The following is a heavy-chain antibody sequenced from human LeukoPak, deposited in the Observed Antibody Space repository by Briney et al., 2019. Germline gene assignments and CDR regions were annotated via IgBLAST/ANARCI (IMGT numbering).Heavy chain of an antibody. V-gene: IGHV3-23*01. J-gene: IGHJ4*02. CDR3: ASDESIVATISGGDY. Sequence: GASLRLSCAASGFTFSSYAMSWVRQAPGKGLEWVSGISGSDGSTYYADSVKGRFTISRDNAKNSLYLQMNSLRAEDTAVYYCASDESIVATISGGDYWGQGTLVTVSS. CDR1: GFTFSSYA. CDR2: ISGSDGST. D-gene: IGHD5-12*01.